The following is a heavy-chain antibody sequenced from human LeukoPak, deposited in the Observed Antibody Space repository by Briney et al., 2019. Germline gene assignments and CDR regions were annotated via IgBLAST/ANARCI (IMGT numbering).Heavy chain of an antibody. CDR1: GGSISRYY. Sequence: SETLSLTCTVSGGSISRYYWSWIRQPAGKGLEWIGRIYTSGSTNYNPSLKSRVTISVDKSKNQFSLKLASVTAAGTAVYYCARDRLIAVAGNWSDPWGQGTLVTVSS. CDR2: IYTSGST. J-gene: IGHJ5*02. V-gene: IGHV4-4*07. D-gene: IGHD6-19*01. CDR3: ARDRLIAVAGNWSDP.